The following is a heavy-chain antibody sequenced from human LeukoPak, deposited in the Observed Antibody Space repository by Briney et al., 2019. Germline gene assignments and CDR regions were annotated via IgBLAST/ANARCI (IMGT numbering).Heavy chain of an antibody. D-gene: IGHD6-13*01. J-gene: IGHJ5*02. CDR2: ISAYNGNT. V-gene: IGHV1-18*01. Sequence: GGSLRLSCAASGFTFSSYGISWVRQAPGQGLEWMGWISAYNGNTNYAQKLQGRVTMTTDTSTSTAYMELRSLRSDDTAVYYCAREYSSSWYRSRFDPWGQGTLVTVSS. CDR1: GFTFSSYG. CDR3: AREYSSSWYRSRFDP.